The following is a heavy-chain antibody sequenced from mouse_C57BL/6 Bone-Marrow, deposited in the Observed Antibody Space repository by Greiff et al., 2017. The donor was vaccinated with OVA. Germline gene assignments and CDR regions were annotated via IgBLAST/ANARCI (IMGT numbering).Heavy chain of an antibody. D-gene: IGHD1-1*01. CDR1: GFTFSDYG. V-gene: IGHV5-17*01. CDR2: ISSGSSTL. J-gene: IGHJ1*03. CDR3: ARSSITTVWYFDV. Sequence: EVQRVESGGGLVKPGGSLKLSCAASGFTFSDYGMHWVRQAPEKGLEWVAYISSGSSTLYYADTVKGRFTISRDNAKNTLFLQMTSLRSEDTAMYYCARSSITTVWYFDVWGTGTTVTVSS.